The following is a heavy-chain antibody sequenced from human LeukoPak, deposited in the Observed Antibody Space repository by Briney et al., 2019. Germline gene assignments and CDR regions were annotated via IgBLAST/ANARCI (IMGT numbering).Heavy chain of an antibody. Sequence: PGGSLRLSCAASGFTFSSYGMHWVRQAPGKGLEWVAFIRYDGSNKYYADSVKGRFTISRDNSKNTLYLQMNSLRAEDTAVYYCAKGGVEVAAHRGGFDYWGQGTLVTVSS. CDR1: GFTFSSYG. V-gene: IGHV3-30*02. D-gene: IGHD6-19*01. CDR3: AKGGVEVAAHRGGFDY. J-gene: IGHJ4*02. CDR2: IRYDGSNK.